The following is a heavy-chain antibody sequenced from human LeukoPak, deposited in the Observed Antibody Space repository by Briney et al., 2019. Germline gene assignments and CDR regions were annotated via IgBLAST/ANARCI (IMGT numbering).Heavy chain of an antibody. Sequence: GGSLRLFCAASGFTFSSYAMSGARQAPGKGLEWVSAISGSGGSTDYADSVKGRFTISRDNSKNTLYLQMNSLRAEDTAVYYCAKEANYCGGDCYHESYYYGMDVWGQGTTVTVSS. CDR2: ISGSGGST. CDR1: GFTFSSYA. V-gene: IGHV3-23*01. CDR3: AKEANYCGGDCYHESYYYGMDV. D-gene: IGHD2-21*02. J-gene: IGHJ6*02.